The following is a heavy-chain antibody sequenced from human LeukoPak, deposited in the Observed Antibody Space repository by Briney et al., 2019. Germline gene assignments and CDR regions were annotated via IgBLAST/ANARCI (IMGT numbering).Heavy chain of an antibody. D-gene: IGHD3-10*01. J-gene: IGHJ6*03. V-gene: IGHV1-2*02. CDR2: INPNSGGT. Sequence: ASVKVSCKASGYTFTGYYMHWVRQAPGQGLEWMGWINPNSGGTNYAQKFQGRVTMTRDTSISTAYMELSRLRSDDTAVYYCARVTRELDLYYYYYMDVWGKGTTATVSS. CDR3: ARVTRELDLYYYYYMDV. CDR1: GYTFTGYY.